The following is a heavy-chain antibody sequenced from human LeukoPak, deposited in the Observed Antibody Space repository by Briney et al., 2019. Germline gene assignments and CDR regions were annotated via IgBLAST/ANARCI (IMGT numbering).Heavy chain of an antibody. Sequence: ASVKVSCKASGYPFTGYYMHWVRQAPGQGLEWMGWINPNSGGTNYAQKFQGRVTMTRDTSISTAYMELSRLRSDDTAVYYCASLELWFGELLSPSWGQGTLVTVSS. CDR1: GYPFTGYY. V-gene: IGHV1-2*02. J-gene: IGHJ5*02. D-gene: IGHD3-10*01. CDR2: INPNSGGT. CDR3: ASLELWFGELLSPS.